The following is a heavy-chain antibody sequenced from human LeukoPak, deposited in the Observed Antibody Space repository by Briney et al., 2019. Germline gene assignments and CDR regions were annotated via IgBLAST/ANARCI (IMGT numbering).Heavy chain of an antibody. Sequence: SETLSLTCTVSGGSISSGSYYWSWIRQPAGKGLEWIGRIYSSGSTNYNPSLKSRVTISVDTSKNQFSLKLSAVTAADTAVYYCAREPPYELWFGELLSPGHLDYWGQGTLVTVSS. CDR2: IYSSGST. D-gene: IGHD3-10*01. CDR3: AREPPYELWFGELLSPGHLDY. CDR1: GGSISSGSYY. V-gene: IGHV4-61*02. J-gene: IGHJ4*02.